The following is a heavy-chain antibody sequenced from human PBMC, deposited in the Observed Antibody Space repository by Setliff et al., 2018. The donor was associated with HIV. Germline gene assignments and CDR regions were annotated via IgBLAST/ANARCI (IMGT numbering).Heavy chain of an antibody. D-gene: IGHD6-19*01. CDR1: GGSINTSSYY. Sequence: SETLSLTCSVSGGSINTSSYYWAWVRQPPGNELEWIGSIYHDGTTHYRSSLRSRAAISIDTSKSQISLKVRSVTAADTAVYFCAGHPVTSGWLSLNWFDPWGQGSLVTVSS. CDR3: AGHPVTSGWLSLNWFDP. V-gene: IGHV4-39*07. CDR2: IYHDGTT. J-gene: IGHJ5*01.